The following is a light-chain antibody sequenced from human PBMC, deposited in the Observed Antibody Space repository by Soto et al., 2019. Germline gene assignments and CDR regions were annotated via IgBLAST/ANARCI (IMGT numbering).Light chain of an antibody. CDR2: GAS. J-gene: IGKJ1*01. CDR3: QQYGSLPRT. Sequence: IVLTQSPGTLSMSPGERATLSCRASQSISSNYLAWYQQKPGQAPRLLIYGASSRATGIPDRFSGSGSGTDFTLTISRLEAEDFAVYYCQQYGSLPRTFGQGTKVEFK. CDR1: QSISSNY. V-gene: IGKV3-20*01.